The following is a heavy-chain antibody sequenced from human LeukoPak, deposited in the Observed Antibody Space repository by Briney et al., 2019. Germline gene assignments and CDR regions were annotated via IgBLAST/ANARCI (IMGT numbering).Heavy chain of an antibody. CDR2: ISGSGGST. J-gene: IGHJ4*02. D-gene: IGHD3-3*01. CDR3: AKERAYDFWSGYYTGIDY. CDR1: GFTFSSYA. Sequence: GGSLRLSCAASGFTFSSYAMSWVRQAPGKGLEWVSAISGSGGSTYYADSVKGRFTISRDNSKNKLYLQMNSLRAEDTAVYYCAKERAYDFWSGYYTGIDYWGQGTLVTVSS. V-gene: IGHV3-23*01.